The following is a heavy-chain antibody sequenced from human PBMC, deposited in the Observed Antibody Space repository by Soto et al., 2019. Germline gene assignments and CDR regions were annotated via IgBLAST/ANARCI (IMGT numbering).Heavy chain of an antibody. CDR1: GFTFSNHW. Sequence: EVQVVESGGGLVQPGGSLRLSCAASGFTFSNHWMTWVRQAPGKGLEWVANIKQDGSEKYYVDSVKGRFTLSRDNAKNSLYLQMNSLRAVYTAVYYCTRASAYCRSTSCYLSFYYYMDVWGKGTTVTVSS. D-gene: IGHD2-2*01. J-gene: IGHJ6*03. V-gene: IGHV3-7*01. CDR2: IKQDGSEK. CDR3: TRASAYCRSTSCYLSFYYYMDV.